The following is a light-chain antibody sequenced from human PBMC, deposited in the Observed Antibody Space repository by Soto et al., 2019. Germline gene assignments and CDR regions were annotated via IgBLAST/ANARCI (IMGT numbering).Light chain of an antibody. Sequence: DIQMTQSPSTLSASVGDRVTITCRASQNINNWLAWYQQKPGKAPKLLIYVASSLESGVPSRFSGSRSGTEFTLTISSLQPDDCATYYCQHYESNPWTFGQGTKVEVK. V-gene: IGKV1-5*01. CDR2: VAS. CDR3: QHYESNPWT. CDR1: QNINNW. J-gene: IGKJ1*01.